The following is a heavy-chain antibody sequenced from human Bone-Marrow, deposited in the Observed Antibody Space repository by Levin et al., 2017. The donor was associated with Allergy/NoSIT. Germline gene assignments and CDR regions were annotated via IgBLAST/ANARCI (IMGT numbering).Heavy chain of an antibody. CDR1: GGSVTGSNYY. CDR3: ARLLLTVENCRGAICSNERPFAFDI. CDR2: LYTTGTT. D-gene: IGHD2-2*01. J-gene: IGHJ3*02. Sequence: ASETLSLTCTVSGGSVTGSNYYWSWIRQPAGTTLEWIGRLYTTGTTDYNPSLRSRVTISRDTSKSHFSLTLTSVTAADTAVYFCARLLLTVENCRGAICSNERPFAFDIWGQGKMVIVSS. V-gene: IGHV4-61*02.